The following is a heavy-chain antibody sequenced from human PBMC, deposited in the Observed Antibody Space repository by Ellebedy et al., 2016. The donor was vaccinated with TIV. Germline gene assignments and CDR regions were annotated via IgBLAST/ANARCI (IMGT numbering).Heavy chain of an antibody. J-gene: IGHJ4*02. V-gene: IGHV4-59*01. CDR2: IHYTGTT. Sequence: SETLSLTCTVSGGSISGYYWSWVRRPPGKGLEWIGYIHYTGTTNYSPSLKSRITISVDTSKNQFSLRVSSVTAADTAAYYCARGGAGSLNDYWGQGTLVTVSS. D-gene: IGHD6-19*01. CDR1: GGSISGYY. CDR3: ARGGAGSLNDY.